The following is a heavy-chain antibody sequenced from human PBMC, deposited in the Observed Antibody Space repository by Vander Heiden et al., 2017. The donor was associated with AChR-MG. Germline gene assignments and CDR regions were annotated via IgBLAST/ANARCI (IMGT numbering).Heavy chain of an antibody. J-gene: IGHJ4*02. CDR3: ASDRRYFDY. CDR2: IIPIFGTA. Sequence: QVQLVQSGAEVTNPGSSVKVSCKASGGPFRRCAVSWVRQAPGQGLEWMGGIIPIFGTANYAQKFQGRVTITADESTSTAYMELSSLRSEDTAVYYCASDRRYFDYWGQGTLVTVSS. CDR1: GGPFRRCA. V-gene: IGHV1-69*01.